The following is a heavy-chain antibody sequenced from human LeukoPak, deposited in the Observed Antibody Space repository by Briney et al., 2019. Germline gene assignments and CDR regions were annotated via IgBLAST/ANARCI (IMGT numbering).Heavy chain of an antibody. J-gene: IGHJ4*02. D-gene: IGHD3-10*01. Sequence: SETLSLTCAVYGGSFSGDFWSWIRQSPGKGLEWIGEINHSGSTNYNPSLKSRVTISVDTSKNQFSLKLSSVTAADTAVYYCARRESSYYGSGSYPTFFDYWGQGTLVTVSS. CDR3: ARRESSYYGSGSYPTFFDY. CDR1: GGSFSGDF. CDR2: INHSGST. V-gene: IGHV4-34*01.